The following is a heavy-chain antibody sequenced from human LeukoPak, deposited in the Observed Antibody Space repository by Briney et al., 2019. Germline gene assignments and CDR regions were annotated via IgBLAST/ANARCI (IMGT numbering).Heavy chain of an antibody. D-gene: IGHD5-18*01. CDR1: GGSFSGYY. CDR3: ASGIQLDDAFDI. V-gene: IGHV4-34*01. CDR2: INHSGST. J-gene: IGHJ3*02. Sequence: SETLSLTCAVYGGSFSGYYWSWIRQPPGKGLEWIGEINHSGSTNYNPSLESRVTISVDTSKNQFSLKLSSVTAADTAVYYCASGIQLDDAFDIWGQGTMVTVSS.